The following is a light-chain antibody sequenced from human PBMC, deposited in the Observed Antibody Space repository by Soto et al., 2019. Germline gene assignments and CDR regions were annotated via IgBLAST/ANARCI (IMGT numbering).Light chain of an antibody. V-gene: IGLV1-51*01. Sequence: QSVLTQPPSVSAAPGQKVNISCSGSSSNIGGNSVSWYQQLPGTAPKLLIYDDNKRPSGIPDRFSGSKSGTSATLGITGFQTGDEADYYFGSWDSSLSAYVFGTGTKVTVL. J-gene: IGLJ1*01. CDR2: DDN. CDR1: SSNIGGNS. CDR3: GSWDSSLSAYV.